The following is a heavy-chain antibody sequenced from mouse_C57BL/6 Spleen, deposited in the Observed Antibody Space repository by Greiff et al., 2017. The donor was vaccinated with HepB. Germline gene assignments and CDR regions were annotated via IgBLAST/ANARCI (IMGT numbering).Heavy chain of an antibody. V-gene: IGHV1-42*01. CDR3: ARSDDSIDY. J-gene: IGHJ2*01. CDR2: INPSTGGT. D-gene: IGHD2-4*01. CDR1: GYSFTGYY. Sequence: VQLQQSGPELVKPGASVKISCKASGYSFTGYYMNWVKQSPEKSLEWIGEINPSTGGTTYNQKFKAKATLTVDKSSSTAYMQLKSLTSEDSAVYYCARSDDSIDYWGQGTTLTVSS.